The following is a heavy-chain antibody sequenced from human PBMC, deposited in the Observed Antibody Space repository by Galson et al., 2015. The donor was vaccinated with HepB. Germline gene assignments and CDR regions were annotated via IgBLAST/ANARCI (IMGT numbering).Heavy chain of an antibody. V-gene: IGHV1-69*13. Sequence: VKVSCKASGGTFSSYAISWVRQAPGQGLEWMGGIIPIFGTANYAQKFQGRVTITADESTSTAYMELSSLRSEDTAVYYCARGGDYYDSSGYYDYWGQGTLVTVSS. CDR1: GGTFSSYA. CDR3: ARGGDYYDSSGYYDY. D-gene: IGHD3-22*01. J-gene: IGHJ4*02. CDR2: IIPIFGTA.